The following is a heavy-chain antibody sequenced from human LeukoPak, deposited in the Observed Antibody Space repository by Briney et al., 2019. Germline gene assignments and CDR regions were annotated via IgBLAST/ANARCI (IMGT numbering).Heavy chain of an antibody. D-gene: IGHD1-26*01. CDR2: IYSGGGT. CDR3: ARSARGGTYYPLDY. Sequence: GGSLRLSCAASGFTFSSYSMRWVRQAPGKGLEWVSAIYSGGGTYSADSAKGRFTISRDDSNNTRYLQMNSLRAGDTAMYYCARSARGGTYYPLDYWGQGTLVTVSS. J-gene: IGHJ4*02. V-gene: IGHV3-53*01. CDR1: GFTFSSYS.